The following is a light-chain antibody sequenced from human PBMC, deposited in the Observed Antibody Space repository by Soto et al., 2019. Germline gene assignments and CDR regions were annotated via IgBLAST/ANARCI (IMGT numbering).Light chain of an antibody. V-gene: IGKV3-15*01. CDR3: QHYDNLPHT. Sequence: EVVMTQSPAPLYVSPGERAPLSCRARQNLSRNLAWYQQQPGQAPRLLIYGASTRATGIPARFSGSGSGTDLTLTISSLQSEDFAVYYCQHYDNLPHTFGQGTKREI. CDR1: QNLSRN. CDR2: GAS. J-gene: IGKJ2*01.